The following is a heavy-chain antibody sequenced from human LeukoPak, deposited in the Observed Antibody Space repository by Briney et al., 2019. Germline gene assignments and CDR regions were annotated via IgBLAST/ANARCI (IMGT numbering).Heavy chain of an antibody. CDR1: GFTFSSYW. CDR2: IKQDGSEK. Sequence: GGSLRLSCAASGFTFSSYWMSWVRQAPGKGLEWVANIKQDGSEKYYVDSVKGRFTISRDNAKNSLYLQMNSLRAEDTAVHYCARDYQSYSSGWYVYWGQGTLVTVSS. D-gene: IGHD6-19*01. J-gene: IGHJ4*02. V-gene: IGHV3-7*01. CDR3: ARDYQSYSSGWYVY.